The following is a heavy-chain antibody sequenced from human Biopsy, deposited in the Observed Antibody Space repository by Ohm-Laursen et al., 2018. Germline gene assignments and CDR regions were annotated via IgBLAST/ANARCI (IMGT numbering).Heavy chain of an antibody. J-gene: IGHJ6*02. V-gene: IGHV4-34*01. CDR1: GESFNGYY. D-gene: IGHD3-22*01. CDR3: VRGVDYYDPYHYYALDV. Sequence: GTLSLTCAVYGESFNGYYWSWIRQTPGKGLEWIGEINHSERTNYNPSLKSRVTISVDTSKNQFSLKVRPVTAADTAVYYCVRGVDYYDPYHYYALDVWGQGTTVTVSS. CDR2: INHSERT.